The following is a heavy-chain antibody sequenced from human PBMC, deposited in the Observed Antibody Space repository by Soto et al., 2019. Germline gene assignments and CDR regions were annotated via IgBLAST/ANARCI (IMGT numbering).Heavy chain of an antibody. V-gene: IGHV1-2*02. CDR2: INPNSGGT. J-gene: IGHJ4*02. Sequence: GAPVEVSCKASGDTFTSCYMAWVRHAPGPGLEWMGWINPNSGGTNYAQKFQGRFTFSRDNSKNTMSLQMNSLRVEDTAVYYCARWGCSGSHCNLNQRSFDLWGQGTLVTLSS. D-gene: IGHD2-15*01. CDR1: GDTFTSCY. CDR3: ARWGCSGSHCNLNQRSFDL.